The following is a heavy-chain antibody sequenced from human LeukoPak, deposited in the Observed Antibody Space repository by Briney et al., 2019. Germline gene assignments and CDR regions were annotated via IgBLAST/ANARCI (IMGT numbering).Heavy chain of an antibody. J-gene: IGHJ6*03. CDR3: ARVIVFRGYMDV. D-gene: IGHD1-26*01. CDR1: EFTFSSYN. CDR2: ISSSSSYI. Sequence: PGGSLRLSCAASEFTFSSYNMNWVRQAPGKGLEWVSSISSSSSYIYYADSVKGRFTISRDNAKNSLYLQMNSLRAEDTAVYYCARVIVFRGYMDVWGKGTTVTVSS. V-gene: IGHV3-21*01.